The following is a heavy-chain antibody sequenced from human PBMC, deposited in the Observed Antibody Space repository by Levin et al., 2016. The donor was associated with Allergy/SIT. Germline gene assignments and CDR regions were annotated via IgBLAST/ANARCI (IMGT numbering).Heavy chain of an antibody. CDR3: AKWKILWFGESEGLFDY. D-gene: IGHD3-10*01. Sequence: VRQAPGKGLEWVSAISGSGGSTYYADSVKGRFTISRDNSKNTLYLQMNSLRAEDTAVYYCAKWKILWFGESEGLFDYWGQGTLVTVSS. CDR2: ISGSGGST. J-gene: IGHJ4*02. V-gene: IGHV3-23*01.